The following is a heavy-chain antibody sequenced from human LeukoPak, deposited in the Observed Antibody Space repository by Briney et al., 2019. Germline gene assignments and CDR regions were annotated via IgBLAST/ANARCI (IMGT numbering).Heavy chain of an antibody. Sequence: GASVKVSCKASGYTLTSYDINWVRQATGQGLEWMGWMNPNSGNTGYAQKFQGRVTMTRNTSISTAYMELSSLRSEDTAVYYCARGGATVTTYSFDYWGQGTLVTVSS. J-gene: IGHJ4*02. V-gene: IGHV1-8*01. CDR2: MNPNSGNT. CDR1: GYTLTSYD. D-gene: IGHD4-17*01. CDR3: ARGGATVTTYSFDY.